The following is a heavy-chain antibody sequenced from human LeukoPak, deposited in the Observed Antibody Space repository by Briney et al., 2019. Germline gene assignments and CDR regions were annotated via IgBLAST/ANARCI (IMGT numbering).Heavy chain of an antibody. J-gene: IGHJ6*03. CDR3: ARGNHPARGYYYYMDV. CDR1: GGSISRYY. CDR2: IYTSGST. Sequence: SETLSLTCTVSGGSISRYYWSWIRQPAGKGLEWIGRIYTSGSTNYNPSLKSRVTMSVDTSKNQFSLKLSSVTAADTAVYYCARGNHPARGYYYYMDVWGKGTTVTVSS. V-gene: IGHV4-4*07. D-gene: IGHD2/OR15-2a*01.